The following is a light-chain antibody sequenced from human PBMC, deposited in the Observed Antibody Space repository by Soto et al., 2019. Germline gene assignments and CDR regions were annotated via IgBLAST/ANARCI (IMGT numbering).Light chain of an antibody. V-gene: IGKV1-39*01. Sequence: DIQLTQSPSSLSASVGDRVTITFRVSQGISSYLNWYRQKPGKAPKVLIYTASSLQSGAPSRFSGSGSGTDFTLSIGRLQPEDFATYYCQQTYSSPPGAFGQGTKVDIK. CDR1: QGISSY. CDR3: QQTYSSPPGA. CDR2: TAS. J-gene: IGKJ1*01.